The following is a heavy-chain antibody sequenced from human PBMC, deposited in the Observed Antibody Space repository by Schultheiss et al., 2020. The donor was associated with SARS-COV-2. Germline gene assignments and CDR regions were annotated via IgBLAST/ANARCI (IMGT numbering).Heavy chain of an antibody. J-gene: IGHJ6*02. D-gene: IGHD6-19*01. CDR3: AKDLLEQWLGPLIGYYYGMDV. CDR2: IIPIFGTA. V-gene: IGHV1-18*04. Sequence: ASVKVSCKASGYTFTSYYMHWVRQAPGQGLEWMGGIIPIFGTANYAQKLQGRVTMTTDTSTSTAYMELRSLRSDDTAVYYCAKDLLEQWLGPLIGYYYGMDVWGQGTTVTVSS. CDR1: GYTFTSYY.